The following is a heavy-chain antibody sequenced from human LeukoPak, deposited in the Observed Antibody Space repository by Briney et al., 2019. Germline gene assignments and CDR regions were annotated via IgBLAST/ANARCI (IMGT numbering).Heavy chain of an antibody. CDR1: GFTFSRYS. J-gene: IGHJ4*02. V-gene: IGHV3-66*01. D-gene: IGHD6-19*01. Sequence: GGSLRLSCAASGFTFSRYSMNWVRQAPGKGLEWVSLIYSGGSTYYADSVKGRFTISRDNSNNTVYLQMNSLRAEDTAVYYCARGVRIAVAGYIDYWGQGTLVTVSS. CDR2: IYSGGST. CDR3: ARGVRIAVAGYIDY.